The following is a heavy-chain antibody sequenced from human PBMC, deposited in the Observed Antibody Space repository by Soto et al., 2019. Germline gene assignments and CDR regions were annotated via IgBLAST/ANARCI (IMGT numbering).Heavy chain of an antibody. D-gene: IGHD3-16*02. V-gene: IGHV3-23*01. Sequence: GGSLRLSCAASGFTFSSYAMSWVRQAPGKGLEWVSAISGSGGSTYYADSVKGRFTISRDNSKNTLYLQMNSLRAEDTAVYYCAKVPYYDYIWGSYRPNWFDPWGQGTLVTVSS. J-gene: IGHJ5*02. CDR2: ISGSGGST. CDR3: AKVPYYDYIWGSYRPNWFDP. CDR1: GFTFSSYA.